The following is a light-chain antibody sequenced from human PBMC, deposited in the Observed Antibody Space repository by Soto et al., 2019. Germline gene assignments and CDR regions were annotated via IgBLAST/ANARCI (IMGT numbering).Light chain of an antibody. Sequence: IVLTQSPATLSLSPGARATLSCRAGQSVSNYLAWYQQKPGQAPRLLIYDTFNRATGIPARFSGSGSGTDFTLTISSLEPDDLVVYFCVQRSTWPWTSGQGTKVEIQ. CDR1: QSVSNY. CDR3: VQRSTWPWT. CDR2: DTF. J-gene: IGKJ1*01. V-gene: IGKV3-11*01.